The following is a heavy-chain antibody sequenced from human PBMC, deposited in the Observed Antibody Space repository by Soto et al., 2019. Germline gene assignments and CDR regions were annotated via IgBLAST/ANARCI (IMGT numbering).Heavy chain of an antibody. Sequence: QVQLVQSGAEVKKPGASVKVSCKASGYTFTSYYMHWVRQAPGQGLEWMGIINPSGGSTSYAQKFQGRVTMTRHTSTSTVYMELSSLRSEDTAVYYCALYSSSWYRSDYWGQGTLVTVSS. D-gene: IGHD6-13*01. CDR1: GYTFTSYY. CDR2: INPSGGST. J-gene: IGHJ4*02. V-gene: IGHV1-46*03. CDR3: ALYSSSWYRSDY.